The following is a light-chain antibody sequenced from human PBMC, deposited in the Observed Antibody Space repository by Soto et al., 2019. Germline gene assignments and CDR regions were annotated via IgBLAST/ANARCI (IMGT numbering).Light chain of an antibody. Sequence: CALTQPASVSGSPGQSITISCTGTSSDVGSYNLVSWYQQHPGKAPKLMIYEVSKRPSGVSNRFSGSKSGNTASLTISGLQAADEADYYCCSYAGSSTVVFGGGTKLTVL. CDR2: EVS. CDR1: SSDVGSYNL. V-gene: IGLV2-23*02. CDR3: CSYAGSSTVV. J-gene: IGLJ2*01.